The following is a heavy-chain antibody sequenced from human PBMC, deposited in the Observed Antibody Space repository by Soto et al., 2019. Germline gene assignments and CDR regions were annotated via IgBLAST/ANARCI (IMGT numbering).Heavy chain of an antibody. D-gene: IGHD5-12*01. J-gene: IGHJ4*02. CDR3: AKGDNLVHNTGYAFDH. CDR1: GDSVSSNTAS. CDR2: TYFRSKWYN. V-gene: IGHV6-1*01. Sequence: SQTLSLTCDISGDSVSSNTASWNWIRQSPSRGLEWLGRTYFRSKWYNDYAVSVKSRIIINPDKSNNQFSLQLKSVTPEDTEVYFCAKGDNLVHNTGYAFDHWGPGILVTVSS.